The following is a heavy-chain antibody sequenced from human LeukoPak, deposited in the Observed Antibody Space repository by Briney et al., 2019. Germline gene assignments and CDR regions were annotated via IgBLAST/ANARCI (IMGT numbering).Heavy chain of an antibody. CDR2: IWYDGSNK. CDR3: ARVPLYGFIPDY. Sequence: GGSLRLSCAASGFTFSSYGMHWVRQAPGKGLEWVAVIWYDGSNKYYADSVKGRFTISRDNSKNTLYLQMNSLRAEDTAVYYCARVPLYGFIPDYWGQGTLVTVSS. V-gene: IGHV3-33*01. J-gene: IGHJ4*02. CDR1: GFTFSSYG. D-gene: IGHD3-16*01.